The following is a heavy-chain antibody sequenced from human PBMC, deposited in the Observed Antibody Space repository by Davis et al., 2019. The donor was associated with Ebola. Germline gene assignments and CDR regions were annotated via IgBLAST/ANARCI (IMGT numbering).Heavy chain of an antibody. V-gene: IGHV1-69*04. J-gene: IGHJ5*02. CDR1: GGTFTNYA. CDR2: IIPVVDTK. Sequence: SVKVSCKTSGGTFTNYAVNWVRQAPGQGLEWMGRIIPVVDTKDYAQKFQGRVTLTADKATNTAYMELSGLRFDDTAVYYCARGKWFDPWGQRTLVTVSS. CDR3: ARGKWFDP.